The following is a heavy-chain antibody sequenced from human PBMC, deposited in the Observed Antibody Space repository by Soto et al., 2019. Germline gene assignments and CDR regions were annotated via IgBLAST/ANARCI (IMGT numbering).Heavy chain of an antibody. CDR2: IYYSGST. J-gene: IGHJ3*02. CDR1: GGSISSYY. V-gene: IGHV4-59*01. Sequence: SETLYLTCTVSGGSISSYYWRWIRQPPGKGLEWIGYIYYSGSTNYTPSLKSRVTISVDTSKNQFSLKLSSVTAADTAVYYCARAKRDHAVDIWGQGTIVTVS. CDR3: ARAKRDHAVDI.